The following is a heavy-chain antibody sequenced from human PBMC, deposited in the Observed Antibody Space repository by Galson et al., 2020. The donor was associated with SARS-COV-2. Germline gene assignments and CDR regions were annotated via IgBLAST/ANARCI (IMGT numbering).Heavy chain of an antibody. CDR2: IYYSGST. Sequence: SETLSLTCTVSGGSISSYYWSWIRQPPGKGLEWIGYIYYSGSTNYNPSLKSRVTISVDTSKNQFSLKLSSVTAADTAVYYCARGVSSSWSEDYYYYYMDVWGKGTTVTVSS. D-gene: IGHD6-13*01. V-gene: IGHV4-59*01. CDR3: ARGVSSSWSEDYYYYYMDV. CDR1: GGSISSYY. J-gene: IGHJ6*03.